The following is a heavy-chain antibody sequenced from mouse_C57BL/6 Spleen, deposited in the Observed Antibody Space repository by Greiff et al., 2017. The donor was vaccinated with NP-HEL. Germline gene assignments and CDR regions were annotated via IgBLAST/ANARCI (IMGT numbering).Heavy chain of an antibody. CDR1: GYAFSSYW. J-gene: IGHJ1*03. V-gene: IGHV1-80*01. CDR2: IYPGDGDT. CDR3: ARAPYYGSSYGYFDV. Sequence: QVQLQQSGAELVKPGASVKISCEASGYAFSSYWMNWVKQRPGKGLEWIGQIYPGDGDTNYNGKFKGKATLTADKSSSTAYMQLSSLTSEDSAVYFRARAPYYGSSYGYFDVWGTGTTVTVSS. D-gene: IGHD1-1*01.